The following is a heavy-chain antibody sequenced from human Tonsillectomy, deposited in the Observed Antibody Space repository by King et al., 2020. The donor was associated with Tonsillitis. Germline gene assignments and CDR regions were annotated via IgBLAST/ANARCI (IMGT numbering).Heavy chain of an antibody. J-gene: IGHJ4*02. CDR3: ARWQTWGLGSSPFDY. CDR2: INPNTDVT. CDR1: GYSFSDYY. D-gene: IGHD3-10*01. V-gene: IGHV1-2*02. Sequence: VQLVESGAEVKKPGASVRVSCRASGYSFSDYYIHWVRQAPGQGLEWMGWINPNTDVTTYAQKFEGRVTMTRDTSITAAYLDLTSLRSDDTAVYFCARWQTWGLGSSPFDYWGQGALVTVSS.